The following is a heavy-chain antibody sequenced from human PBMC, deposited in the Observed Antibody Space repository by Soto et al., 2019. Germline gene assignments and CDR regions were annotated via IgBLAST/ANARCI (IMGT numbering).Heavy chain of an antibody. Sequence: AGSLRLSCAASGFTFSSYWKHWVRQAPGKGLVWVSRINSDGSSTTYADSVKGRFTISRDNAKKTLYLQMNSLRAEDTAVSYCATSEKYYMSWFDPLGQGT. J-gene: IGHJ5*02. D-gene: IGHD1-26*01. CDR1: GFTFSSYW. CDR2: INSDGSST. CDR3: ATSEKYYMSWFDP. V-gene: IGHV3-74*01.